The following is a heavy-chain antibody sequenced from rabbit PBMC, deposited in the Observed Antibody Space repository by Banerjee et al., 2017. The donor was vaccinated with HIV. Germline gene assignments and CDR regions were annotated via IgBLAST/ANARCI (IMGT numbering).Heavy chain of an antibody. CDR3: ARAYDGSTYYFNL. CDR2: IYTNSGNT. J-gene: IGHJ4*01. D-gene: IGHD4-2*01. CDR1: GFSFSSGYD. V-gene: IGHV1S40*01. Sequence: QQLVESGGGLVKPGASLTLTCKASGFSFSSGYDMCWVRQAPGKGLELIACIYTNSGNTYYASWAKGRFTISKTSSTSVTLQMTSLTAADTATYFCARAYDGSTYYFNLWGQGTLVTFS.